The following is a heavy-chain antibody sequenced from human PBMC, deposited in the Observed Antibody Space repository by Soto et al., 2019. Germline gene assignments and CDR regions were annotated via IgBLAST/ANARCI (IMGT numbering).Heavy chain of an antibody. Sequence: GGSLRLSCAASGFTFSSYAMGWVRQAPGKGLEWVSGISGSGGSTYYADSVKGRFTISRDNSKSTLYLHMNSLRAEDTAVYYCAKEPDFWSGRAFDYWGQGNLVTVSS. D-gene: IGHD3-3*01. J-gene: IGHJ4*02. CDR2: ISGSGGST. V-gene: IGHV3-23*01. CDR3: AKEPDFWSGRAFDY. CDR1: GFTFSSYA.